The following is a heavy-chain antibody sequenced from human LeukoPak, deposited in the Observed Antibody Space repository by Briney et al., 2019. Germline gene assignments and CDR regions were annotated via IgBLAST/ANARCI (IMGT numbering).Heavy chain of an antibody. D-gene: IGHD2-8*02. V-gene: IGHV3-64D*09. CDR3: VRGQEVVYTPTFDY. J-gene: IGHJ4*02. CDR1: GFTFSTYA. CDR2: IGTSGIST. Sequence: PGGSLSLSCSASGFTFSTYAIHWVRQAPGKGLQYASSIGTSGISTYYADSVTGRFTISRDNSKNSLYLQMSNLRPEDTAVYYCVRGQEVVYTPTFDYWGQGVLVTVSS.